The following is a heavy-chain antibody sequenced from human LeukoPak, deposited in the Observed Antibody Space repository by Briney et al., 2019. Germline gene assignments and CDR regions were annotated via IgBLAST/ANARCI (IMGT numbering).Heavy chain of an antibody. D-gene: IGHD3-22*01. CDR3: ARGPDYYDSSGYPSFDY. Sequence: SETLSLTCAVYGGSFSGYYWSWIRQPPGKGLEWIGEINHSGSTNYNPSLKSRVTISVDTSKNQFSLKLSSVTAADTAVYYCARGPDYYDSSGYPSFDYWGQGTLVTVSS. CDR2: INHSGST. CDR1: GGSFSGYY. V-gene: IGHV4-34*01. J-gene: IGHJ4*02.